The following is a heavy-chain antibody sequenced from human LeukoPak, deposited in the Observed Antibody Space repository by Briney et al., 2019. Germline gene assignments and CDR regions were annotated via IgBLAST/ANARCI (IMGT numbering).Heavy chain of an antibody. J-gene: IGHJ4*02. CDR3: ARGRGGTVVRGYLDY. V-gene: IGHV1-8*01. D-gene: IGHD3-10*01. Sequence: MNSNSGNTGYAPKFQGRVTMTRDTSINTAYMELHSLTSEDTAVYYCARGRGGTVVRGYLDYWGQGTLVTVSS. CDR2: MNSNSGNT.